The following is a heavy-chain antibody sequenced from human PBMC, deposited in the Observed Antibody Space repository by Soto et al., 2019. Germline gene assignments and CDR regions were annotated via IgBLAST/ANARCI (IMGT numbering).Heavy chain of an antibody. J-gene: IGHJ4*02. CDR2: ISYDGRNK. CDR3: AKDLTSHRAVAFTRLPSY. D-gene: IGHD3-16*01. V-gene: IGHV3-30*18. Sequence: QVQLVESGGGVVQPGRSLRLSCAASGFTFSSYGMHWVRQAPGKGLEWVAVISYDGRNKYYADSVKGRFTISRDNSKNPRYLQMNSRRADDTAVYYSAKDLTSHRAVAFTRLPSYWGQGTLVTVSS. CDR1: GFTFSSYG.